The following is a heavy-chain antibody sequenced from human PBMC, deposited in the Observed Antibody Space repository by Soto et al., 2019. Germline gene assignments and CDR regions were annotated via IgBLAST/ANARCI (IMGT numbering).Heavy chain of an antibody. CDR2: ISYNGGGT. D-gene: IGHD3-22*01. J-gene: IGHJ4*02. Sequence: PGGSLRLSCAASGFTFSKYAMTWARQAPGKGLEWVSAISYNGGGTYYVDSVKGRLTVSRDNSKNTLYLQMHSLRAEDTAVYYCAKDRGPNDSSGYYSILTDSWGQGTVVTVSS. CDR1: GFTFSKYA. V-gene: IGHV3-23*01. CDR3: AKDRGPNDSSGYYSILTDS.